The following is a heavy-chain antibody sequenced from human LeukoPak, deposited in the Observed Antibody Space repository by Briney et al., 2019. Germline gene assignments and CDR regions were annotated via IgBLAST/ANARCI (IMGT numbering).Heavy chain of an antibody. Sequence: PSETLSLTCTVSGGSISSYYWSWIRQPPGKGLEWIGYIYYSGSTNYNPSLKSRVTISVDTSKNQFSLKLSSVTAADTAVYYCARSGSGGTDFFDYWGQGTLVTVSS. D-gene: IGHD6-19*01. V-gene: IGHV4-59*01. CDR3: ARSGSGGTDFFDY. CDR1: GGSISSYY. CDR2: IYYSGST. J-gene: IGHJ4*02.